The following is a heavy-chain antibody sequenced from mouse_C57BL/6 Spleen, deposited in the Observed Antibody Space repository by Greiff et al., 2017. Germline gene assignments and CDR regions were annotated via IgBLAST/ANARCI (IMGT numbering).Heavy chain of an antibody. CDR3: TRRQLRLRGAMDY. J-gene: IGHJ4*01. CDR1: GFNIKDDY. Sequence: VQLKQSGAELVRPGASVKLSCTASGFNIKDDYMHWVKQRPEQGLEWIGWIDPENGDTEYASKFQGKATITADTSSNTAYLQLSSLTSEDTAVYYCTRRQLRLRGAMDYWGQGTSVTVSS. D-gene: IGHD3-2*02. CDR2: IDPENGDT. V-gene: IGHV14-4*01.